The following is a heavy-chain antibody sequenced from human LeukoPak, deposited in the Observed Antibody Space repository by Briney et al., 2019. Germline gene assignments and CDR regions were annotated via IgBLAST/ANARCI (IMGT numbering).Heavy chain of an antibody. CDR1: GFTFSSYG. J-gene: IGHJ4*02. V-gene: IGHV3-23*01. Sequence: GGSLRLSCAASGFTFSSYGMTWLRQTPAKGLEWVSAISGSGETTYYSDSVKGRFTISRDNSKNTLFLQMNSLRVEDVAMYYCAKTNGYLDQWGQGTLVAVSS. D-gene: IGHD2-8*01. CDR2: ISGSGETT. CDR3: AKTNGYLDQ.